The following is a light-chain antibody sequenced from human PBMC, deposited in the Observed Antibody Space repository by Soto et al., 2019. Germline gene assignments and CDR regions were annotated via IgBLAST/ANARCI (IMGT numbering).Light chain of an antibody. J-gene: IGKJ5*01. CDR3: QQYHISPIT. Sequence: DIQMTQSPSTLSASVGDRVTITCRASQSISSWLAWYQQKPGKAPQLLIFGASGLQSGVPSRFSGSGSGTDFTLTISRLEPEDFAVYYCQQYHISPITFGQGTRLEIK. CDR2: GAS. V-gene: IGKV1-5*01. CDR1: QSISSW.